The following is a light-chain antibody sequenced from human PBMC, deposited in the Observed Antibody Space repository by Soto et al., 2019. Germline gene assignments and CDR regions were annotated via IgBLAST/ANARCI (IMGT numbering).Light chain of an antibody. J-gene: IGKJ4*01. Sequence: DIQMTQSPSILSESVGDRVTITCRASQIISSRLAWYQQKPGKAPKLLIYDAYNLESGVPSRFSGSGSGTEFTLTISSLQPDDFATYYCQQYNSYSLTFGGGTKVEIK. CDR3: QQYNSYSLT. CDR1: QIISSR. CDR2: DAY. V-gene: IGKV1-5*01.